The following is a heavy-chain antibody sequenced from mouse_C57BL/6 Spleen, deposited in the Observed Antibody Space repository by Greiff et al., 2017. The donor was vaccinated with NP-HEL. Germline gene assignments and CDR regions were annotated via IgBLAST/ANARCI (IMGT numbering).Heavy chain of an antibody. Sequence: EVKLVESGGGLVKPGGSLKLSCAASGFTFSSYTMSWVRQTPEKRLEWVATISGGGGNTYYPDSVKGRFTISRDNAKNTLYLQMSSLRSEDTALYYCARDSSGPLDYWGQGTTLTVSS. CDR1: GFTFSSYT. V-gene: IGHV5-9*01. CDR2: ISGGGGNT. CDR3: ARDSSGPLDY. J-gene: IGHJ2*01. D-gene: IGHD3-2*02.